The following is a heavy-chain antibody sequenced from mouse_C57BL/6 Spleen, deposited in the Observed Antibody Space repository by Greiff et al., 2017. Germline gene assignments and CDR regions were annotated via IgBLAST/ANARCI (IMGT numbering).Heavy chain of an antibody. V-gene: IGHV1-7*01. J-gene: IGHJ4*01. Sequence: QVQLQQSGAELAKPGASVKLSCKASGYTFTSYWMHWVKQRPGQGLEWIGYINPSSGYTKYNQKFKDKATLTADKSSSTSYMQLCSLTYDDSAVYYCALPLPSHEVGYAMDYWGKGTSVTVSS. CDR2: INPSSGYT. CDR3: ALPLPSHEVGYAMDY. D-gene: IGHD1-1*02. CDR1: GYTFTSYW.